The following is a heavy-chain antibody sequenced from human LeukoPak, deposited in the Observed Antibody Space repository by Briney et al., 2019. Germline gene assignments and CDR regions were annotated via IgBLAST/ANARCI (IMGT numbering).Heavy chain of an antibody. CDR1: GFTFSSYS. CDR3: ARTPGLVPEFDY. Sequence: GGSLRLSCAASGFTFSSYSMNWVRQAPGKGLEWVSSISSSSSYIYYADSVKGRFTISRDNAKNSLYLQMNSLRAEDTAVCYCARTPGLVPEFDYWGQGTLVTVSS. D-gene: IGHD1-14*01. J-gene: IGHJ4*02. V-gene: IGHV3-21*01. CDR2: ISSSSSYI.